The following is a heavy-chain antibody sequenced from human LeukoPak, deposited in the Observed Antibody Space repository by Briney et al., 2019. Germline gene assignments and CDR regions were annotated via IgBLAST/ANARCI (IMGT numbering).Heavy chain of an antibody. CDR2: IYYTGTT. J-gene: IGHJ4*02. CDR3: ARGYGRYFDY. Sequence: SETLSLTCTVSGGSINTYFWSWIRQPPGKGLEWIGYIYYTGTTDYNPSLKSRVTISVDTSKNQFSLKLSSVTAADTAVYYCARGYGRYFDYWGQGTLVTVSS. CDR1: GGSINTYF. D-gene: IGHD5-18*01. V-gene: IGHV4-59*01.